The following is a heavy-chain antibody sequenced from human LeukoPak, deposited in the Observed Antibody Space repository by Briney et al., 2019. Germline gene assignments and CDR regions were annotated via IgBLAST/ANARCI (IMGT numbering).Heavy chain of an antibody. CDR1: GFTFSSYW. CDR3: ARGADGVSSNSRGWFDP. Sequence: GGSLRLSCAASGFTFSSYWMSWVRQAPGKGLEWVANIKQDGSEKYYVDSVKGRFTISRDNAKNSLYLQMNSLRAEDTAVYYCARGADGVSSNSRGWFDPWGQGTLVTVSS. CDR2: IKQDGSEK. D-gene: IGHD2-15*01. J-gene: IGHJ5*02. V-gene: IGHV3-7*01.